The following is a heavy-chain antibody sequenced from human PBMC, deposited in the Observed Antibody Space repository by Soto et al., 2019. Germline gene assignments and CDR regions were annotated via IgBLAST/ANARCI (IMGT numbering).Heavy chain of an antibody. J-gene: IGHJ5*02. Sequence: SETLSLTCAVSGGSISSGYYYWSWIRQHPGKGLEWIGYIYYSGGTYYNPSLKSRVTISVDTSKNQFSLELSSVTAADTAVYYCASIYDSSGYYYGNNWFDPWGQGTLVTVSS. V-gene: IGHV4-31*11. D-gene: IGHD3-22*01. CDR1: GGSISSGYYY. CDR3: ASIYDSSGYYYGNNWFDP. CDR2: IYYSGGT.